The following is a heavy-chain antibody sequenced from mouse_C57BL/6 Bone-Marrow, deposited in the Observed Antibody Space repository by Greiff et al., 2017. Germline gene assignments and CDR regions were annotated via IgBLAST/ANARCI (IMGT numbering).Heavy chain of an antibody. Sequence: QVQLQQPGAELVKPGASVKLSCKASGYTFTSYWMQWVKQRPGQGLEWIGEIDPSDSYTNYNQKFKGKATLTVDTSSSTAYMLLSSLTSEDSAVFYCAGSVYDYGGGTWFAYWGQGTLVTVSA. V-gene: IGHV1-50*01. CDR2: IDPSDSYT. CDR1: GYTFTSYW. J-gene: IGHJ3*01. D-gene: IGHD2-4*01. CDR3: AGSVYDYGGGTWFAY.